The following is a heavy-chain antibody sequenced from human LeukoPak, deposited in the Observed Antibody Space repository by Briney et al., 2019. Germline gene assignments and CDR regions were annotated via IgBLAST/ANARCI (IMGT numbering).Heavy chain of an antibody. Sequence: GGSLRLSCAASGFTFSSYGMHWVRQAPGKGLEWVAVISYDGSNKYYADSVKGRFTISRDKSKNTLYLQMNSLRAEDTAVYYCAKDDCSSTSCYMGDYWGQGTLVTVSS. V-gene: IGHV3-30*18. CDR3: AKDDCSSTSCYMGDY. J-gene: IGHJ4*02. CDR2: ISYDGSNK. D-gene: IGHD2-2*02. CDR1: GFTFSSYG.